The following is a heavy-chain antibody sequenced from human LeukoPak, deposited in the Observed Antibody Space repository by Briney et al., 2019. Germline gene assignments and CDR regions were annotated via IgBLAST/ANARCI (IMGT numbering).Heavy chain of an antibody. V-gene: IGHV3-15*01. D-gene: IGHD3-10*01. CDR1: GFTFSNAW. Sequence: GGSLRLSCAASGFTFSNAWMSWVRQAPGKGLEWVGSIKSKTDGGTTDYAAPVKGRFTISRDDSKNTLYLQMNSLKTEDTAVYYCTTPGYYYGSGSYFGGAGYWGQGTLVTVSS. CDR2: IKSKTDGGTT. CDR3: TTPGYYYGSGSYFGGAGY. J-gene: IGHJ4*02.